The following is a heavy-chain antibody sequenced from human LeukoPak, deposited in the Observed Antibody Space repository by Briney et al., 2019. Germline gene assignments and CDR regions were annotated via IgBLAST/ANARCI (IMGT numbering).Heavy chain of an antibody. J-gene: IGHJ4*02. CDR1: GFTFSSYA. V-gene: IGHV3-23*01. CDR2: MSGTYGNT. D-gene: IGHD6-19*01. Sequence: PGGSLRLSCAASGFTFSSYAMSWVRQAPGKGLEWVSAMSGTYGNTYSADSVKGRFTVSRDNSKSTLYLQMNSLRAEDTAAYYRARVGIAVAPLDYWGQGTLVTVSS. CDR3: ARVGIAVAPLDY.